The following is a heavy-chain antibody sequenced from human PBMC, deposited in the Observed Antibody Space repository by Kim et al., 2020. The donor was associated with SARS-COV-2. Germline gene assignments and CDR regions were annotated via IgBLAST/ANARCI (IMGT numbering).Heavy chain of an antibody. J-gene: IGHJ3*02. Sequence: GGSLRLSCAVSEFSFSDSTMHWVRQASGKGLEWVGRIRTKGDSYATVYAASVKGRFTISRDDSKNTAYLQMNSLKTEDTAVYYCTRGPPYSQSYWDAFDIWGQGTKVTVSS. V-gene: IGHV3-73*01. CDR2: IRTKGDSYAT. CDR3: TRGPPYSQSYWDAFDI. CDR1: EFSFSDST. D-gene: IGHD1-26*01.